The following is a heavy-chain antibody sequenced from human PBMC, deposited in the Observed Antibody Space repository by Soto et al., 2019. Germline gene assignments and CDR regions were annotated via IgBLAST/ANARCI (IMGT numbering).Heavy chain of an antibody. CDR2: ISSRSDYT. Sequence: GGSLRRSCAASGFTVSDHYMSWSRQAPGKGLEWISYISSRSDYTNYSDSVKGRFTISRDNAKNSLFLQMNSLRAGDTAVYFCRTLWSGYDPTTSHYYGLYVWGKGDTVTVSS. D-gene: IGHD3-3*01. CDR3: RTLWSGYDPTTSHYYGLYV. CDR1: GFTVSDHY. V-gene: IGHV3-11*06. J-gene: IGHJ6*04.